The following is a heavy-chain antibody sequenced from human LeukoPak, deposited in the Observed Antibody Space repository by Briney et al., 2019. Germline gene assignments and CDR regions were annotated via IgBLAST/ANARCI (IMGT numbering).Heavy chain of an antibody. V-gene: IGHV4-34*01. CDR2: INHSGST. Sequence: SETLSLTCAVYGGSFSGYYWSWIRQPPGKGLEWIGEINHSGSTNYNPSLKSRVTISVDTSKNQFSLKLSSVTAADTAVYYCARGPCYPRRSSSTSCYYLLWGQGTLVTGSS. J-gene: IGHJ4*02. CDR3: ARGPCYPRRSSSTSCYYLL. D-gene: IGHD2-2*01. CDR1: GGSFSGYY.